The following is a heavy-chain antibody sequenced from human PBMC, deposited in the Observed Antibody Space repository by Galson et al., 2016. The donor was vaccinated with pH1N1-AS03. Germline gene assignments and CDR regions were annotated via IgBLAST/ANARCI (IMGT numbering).Heavy chain of an antibody. CDR1: GASISSSSYC. D-gene: IGHD3-22*01. J-gene: IGHJ4*02. V-gene: IGHV4-39*07. CDR2: ICYSVTT. Sequence: CNVSGASISSSSYCWGWIRQPPGKGLEWIGSICYSVTTYYNPPLKSRLTISVETSKNQFSLKLSSVTAADTAVYFCARDHSHSRGYYVSWGPGTSVTVSS. CDR3: ARDHSHSRGYYVS.